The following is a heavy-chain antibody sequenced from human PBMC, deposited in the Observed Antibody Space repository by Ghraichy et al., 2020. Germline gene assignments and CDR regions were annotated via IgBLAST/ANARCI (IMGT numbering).Heavy chain of an antibody. D-gene: IGHD5-24*01. CDR3: AKAAKGCSDGCWAHFDS. J-gene: IGHJ4*02. Sequence: GGSLRLSCGASGFSFSTFAMIWVRQAPGKGLEWVATIGGDRNVPHYADSVKGRFTVSRDNSKNILSLQMNGLRADDTAKYFCAKAAKGCSDGCWAHFDSWGQGALVTVSS. CDR2: IGGDRNVP. CDR1: GFSFSTFA. V-gene: IGHV3-23*01.